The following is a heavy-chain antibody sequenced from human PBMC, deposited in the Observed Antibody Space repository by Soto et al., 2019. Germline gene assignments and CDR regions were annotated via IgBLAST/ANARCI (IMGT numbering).Heavy chain of an antibody. CDR3: ITDWVRYSSGWSAWGPI. D-gene: IGHD6-19*01. CDR2: VKSKYDGETT. J-gene: IGHJ3*02. Sequence: EGELVESGGGVVKPGGSLRLSCVASGFTFKDAGMSWVRQAPGKGLEWVGRVKSKYDGETTDYGAPVKDRFTISRDDSKDTLYLQMNSLKTEDTAVYYCITDWVRYSSGWSAWGPIWGQGTMVTVSS. CDR1: GFTFKDAG. V-gene: IGHV3-15*01.